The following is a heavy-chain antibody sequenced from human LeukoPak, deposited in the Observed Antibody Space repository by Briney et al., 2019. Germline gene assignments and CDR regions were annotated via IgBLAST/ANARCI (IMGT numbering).Heavy chain of an antibody. CDR1: GFTFSRYS. J-gene: IGHJ6*04. Sequence: GGSLRLSCAASGFTFSRYSMNWVRQAPGKGLEWVSYIGGSISTIYYADSVKGRFTISRDNAKNSLYLQMNSLRAEDTAVYYCAELGITMIGGVWGKGTTVTISS. CDR3: AELGITMIGGV. CDR2: IGGSISTI. V-gene: IGHV3-48*04. D-gene: IGHD3-10*02.